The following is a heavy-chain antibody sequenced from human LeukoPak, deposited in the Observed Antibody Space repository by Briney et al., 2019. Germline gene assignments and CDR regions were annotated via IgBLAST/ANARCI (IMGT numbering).Heavy chain of an antibody. Sequence: SETLSLTCTVSAGSFISSSHHWGWIRQSPGKGLEWIGTVYYCRTTYYNPSLDGRVTISLDTSANHFSLQLNSVTAADTAVYYCVRHDGRGGATMGAFDSWGQGSLVTVSS. J-gene: IGHJ5*01. CDR2: VYYCRTT. CDR3: VRHDGRGGATMGAFDS. CDR1: AGSFISSSHH. V-gene: IGHV4-39*01. D-gene: IGHD5-12*01.